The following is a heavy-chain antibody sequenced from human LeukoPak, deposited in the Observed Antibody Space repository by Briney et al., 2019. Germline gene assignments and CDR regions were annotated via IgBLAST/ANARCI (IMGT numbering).Heavy chain of an antibody. J-gene: IGHJ6*03. CDR2: ISWDGGST. D-gene: IGHD2-8*01. CDR1: GFTFDDYG. CDR3: AKQASGVSHYYMDV. V-gene: IGHV3-43D*03. Sequence: GGSLRLSCTASGFTFDDYGMSWVRQAPGKGLEWVSLISWDGGSTYYADSVKGRFTISRDNSKNSLYLQMNSLRAEDTALYYCAKQASGVSHYYMDVWGKGTTVTVSS.